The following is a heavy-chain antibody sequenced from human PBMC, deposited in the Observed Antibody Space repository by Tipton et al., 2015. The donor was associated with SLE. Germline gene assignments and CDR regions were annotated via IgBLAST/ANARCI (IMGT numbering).Heavy chain of an antibody. D-gene: IGHD3-10*01. Sequence: LACTVSGGSISSYYWSWIRQPPGKGLEWIGYIYYSGSTNYNPSLKSRVTISVDTSKNQFSLKLSSVTPEDTAVYYCARGSRGYFDYWGQGTLVTVSS. V-gene: IGHV4-59*12. CDR1: GGSISSYY. CDR3: ARGSRGYFDY. J-gene: IGHJ4*02. CDR2: IYYSGST.